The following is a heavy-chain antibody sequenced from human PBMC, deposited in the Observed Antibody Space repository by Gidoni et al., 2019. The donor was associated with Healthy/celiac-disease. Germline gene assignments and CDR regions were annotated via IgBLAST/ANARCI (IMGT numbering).Heavy chain of an antibody. V-gene: IGHV4-31*03. Sequence: QVQLQESGPGLVKPSQTLSLTCTVSGGSISSGGYYWSWIRQHPGKGLEWIGYIYYSGSTYYNPSLKSRVTISVDTSKNQFSLKLSSVTAADTAVYYCARGTLWIGELFPIFDYWGQGTLVTVSS. D-gene: IGHD3-10*01. CDR2: IYYSGST. CDR3: ARGTLWIGELFPIFDY. J-gene: IGHJ4*02. CDR1: GGSISSGGYY.